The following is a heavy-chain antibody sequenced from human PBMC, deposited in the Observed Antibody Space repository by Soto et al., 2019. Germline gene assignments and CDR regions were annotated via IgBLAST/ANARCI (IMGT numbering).Heavy chain of an antibody. CDR3: ARANSGYDPLGMDV. CDR2: ISDAGSG. CDR1: GGSVISGSYY. J-gene: IGHJ6*02. Sequence: QVQLQESGPGLVKPSETLSLTCTVSGGSVISGSYYWSWIRQPPGKGLEWVGCISDAGSGDYNPSLKRRVTISVHTSKRKFSLRLNSVTAADTAVYYCARANSGYDPLGMDVWGQGTTVNVSS. V-gene: IGHV4-61*01. D-gene: IGHD5-12*01.